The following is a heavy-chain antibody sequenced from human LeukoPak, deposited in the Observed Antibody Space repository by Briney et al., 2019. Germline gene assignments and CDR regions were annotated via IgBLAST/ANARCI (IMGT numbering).Heavy chain of an antibody. D-gene: IGHD1-26*01. CDR1: GGSISSYY. J-gene: IGHJ4*02. CDR2: IYYSGST. Sequence: SETLSLTCTVSGGSISSYYWSWIRQPPGKGLEWIGYIYYSGSTNYNPSLKSRVTISVDTSKNQFSLKLSSVTAADTAVYYCARVTIVGARLFDYWGQGTLVTVSS. V-gene: IGHV4-59*01. CDR3: ARVTIVGARLFDY.